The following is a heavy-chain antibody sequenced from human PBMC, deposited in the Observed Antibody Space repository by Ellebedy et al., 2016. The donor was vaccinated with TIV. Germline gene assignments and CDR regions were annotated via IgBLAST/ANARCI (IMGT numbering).Heavy chain of an antibody. Sequence: GGSLRLXCAASGFTFSSYGMHWVRQAPGKGLEWVAVISYDGSNKYYADSVKGRFTISRDNSKNTLYLQMNSLRAEDTAVYYCAKAGIAAAGTFFDYWGQGTLVTVSS. CDR3: AKAGIAAAGTFFDY. J-gene: IGHJ4*02. CDR2: ISYDGSNK. D-gene: IGHD6-13*01. V-gene: IGHV3-30*18. CDR1: GFTFSSYG.